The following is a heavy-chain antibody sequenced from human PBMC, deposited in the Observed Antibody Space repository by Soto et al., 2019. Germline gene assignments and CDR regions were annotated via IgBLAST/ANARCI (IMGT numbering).Heavy chain of an antibody. CDR2: IYPGDSDT. Sequence: GESLKISCKGSGYSFTGYWIGWVRQMPGKGLEWMGIIYPGDSDTRYSPSFQGQVTISADKSISTAYLQWSSLKASDTAMYYCARLPMYYYDSSGRDAFDIWGQGTMVTVSS. V-gene: IGHV5-51*01. D-gene: IGHD3-22*01. J-gene: IGHJ3*02. CDR1: GYSFTGYW. CDR3: ARLPMYYYDSSGRDAFDI.